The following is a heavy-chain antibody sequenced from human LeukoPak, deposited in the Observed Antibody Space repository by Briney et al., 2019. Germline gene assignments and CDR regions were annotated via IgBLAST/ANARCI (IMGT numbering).Heavy chain of an antibody. J-gene: IGHJ3*02. CDR2: IYYSGST. CDR1: GGSISSSSYY. V-gene: IGHV4-39*07. Sequence: SETLSLTCTVSGGSISSSSYYWGWIRQPPGKGLEWIGSIYYSGSTYYNPSLKSRVTISVDTSKNQFSLKLSSVTAADTAVYYCAKALYLRAFDIWGQGTMVTVSS. CDR3: AKALYLRAFDI.